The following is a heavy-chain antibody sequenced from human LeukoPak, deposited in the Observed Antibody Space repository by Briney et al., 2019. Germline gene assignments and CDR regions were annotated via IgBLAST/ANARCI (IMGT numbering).Heavy chain of an antibody. D-gene: IGHD6-13*01. J-gene: IGHJ4*02. CDR3: VKVTAAGFVDH. V-gene: IGHV3-9*01. Sequence: GGSLRLSCAASGFTFDDYAMHWVRQAPGKGLEWVSGIGWNSGGIVYADSVKGRFTISRDNAKNSLYLQMNSLGAEDTALYYCVKVTAAGFVDHWGQGTLVTVSS. CDR1: GFTFDDYA. CDR2: IGWNSGGI.